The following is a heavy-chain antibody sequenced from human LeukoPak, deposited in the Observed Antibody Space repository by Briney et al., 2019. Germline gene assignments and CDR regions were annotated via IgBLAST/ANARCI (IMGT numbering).Heavy chain of an antibody. CDR3: ARVREVAGYYYYMDV. D-gene: IGHD6-19*01. J-gene: IGHJ6*03. Sequence: PGGSLRLSCAASGFTFSSYEMNWVRQAPGKGLEWVSYISSSGSTIYYADSVKGRFTISRDNAKNSLYLQMNSLRAEDTAVYYCARVREVAGYYYYMDVWGKGTTVTVSS. V-gene: IGHV3-48*03. CDR2: ISSSGSTI. CDR1: GFTFSSYE.